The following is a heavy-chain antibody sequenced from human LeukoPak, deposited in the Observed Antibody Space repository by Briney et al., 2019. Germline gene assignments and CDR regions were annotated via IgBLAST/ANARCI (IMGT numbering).Heavy chain of an antibody. CDR3: ARQRGPHYCSGGSCSYNYYYYMDV. CDR1: GGSISSSGYY. Sequence: SETLSLTCTVSGGSISSSGYYWSWIRQPPGKGLEWIGSMYYSGSTYYNPSLKSRVTISVDTSKNHFSLKLSSVTAADTAVYYCARQRGPHYCSGGSCSYNYYYYMDVWGKGTTVTVSS. D-gene: IGHD2-15*01. J-gene: IGHJ6*03. CDR2: MYYSGST. V-gene: IGHV4-39*07.